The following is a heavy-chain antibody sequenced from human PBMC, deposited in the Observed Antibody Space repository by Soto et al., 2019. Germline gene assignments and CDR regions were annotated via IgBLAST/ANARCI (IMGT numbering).Heavy chain of an antibody. Sequence: EGQVVESGGDLVQPGDSLTISCAASGFTFSTYAMSWVRQAPGKGLEWVSGIHKTGTITFYADSVKGRFTISRDNSKNTLYLHMRSLRDGDTAVYYCVRDVNYKFFIDLCGQGTLVTVSS. CDR3: VRDVNYKFFIDL. D-gene: IGHD3-10*01. CDR1: GFTFSTYA. V-gene: IGHV3-23*05. J-gene: IGHJ1*01. CDR2: IHKTGTIT.